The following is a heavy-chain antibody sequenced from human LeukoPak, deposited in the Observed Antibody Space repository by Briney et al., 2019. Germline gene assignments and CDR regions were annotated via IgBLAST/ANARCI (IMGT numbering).Heavy chain of an antibody. CDR3: ARVGGGTIFGVVTEHFDY. CDR1: GGSFSGYY. CDR2: INHSGST. D-gene: IGHD3-3*01. Sequence: SETLSLTCAVYGGSFSGYYWSWIRQPPGKGLEWIGEINHSGSTNYNPSLKSRVTISVDTSKNQFSLKLSSVTAADTAVYYCARVGGGTIFGVVTEHFDYWGQGTLVTVSS. V-gene: IGHV4-34*01. J-gene: IGHJ4*02.